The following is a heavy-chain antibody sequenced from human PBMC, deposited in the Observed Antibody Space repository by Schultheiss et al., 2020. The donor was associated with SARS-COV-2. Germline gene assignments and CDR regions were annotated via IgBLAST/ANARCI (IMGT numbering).Heavy chain of an antibody. D-gene: IGHD1-26*01. CDR3: ARGESLSGSYGVFDY. CDR1: GFTFSSYD. Sequence: GGSLRLSCAASGFTFSSYDMHWVRQATGKGLEWVSAIGTAGDTYYPGSVKGRFTTSRENAKNSLYLQMNSLRAEDTAVYYCARGESLSGSYGVFDYWGQGTLVTVSS. J-gene: IGHJ4*02. V-gene: IGHV3-13*04. CDR2: IGTAGDT.